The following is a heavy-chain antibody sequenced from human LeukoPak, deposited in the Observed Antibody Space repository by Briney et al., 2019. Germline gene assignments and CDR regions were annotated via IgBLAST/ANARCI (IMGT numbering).Heavy chain of an antibody. CDR1: GFTFTNYW. D-gene: IGHD2-2*01. CDR3: VRGALGSSMSSWSY. CDR2: IGDEGRST. Sequence: PGGSLRLSCAASGFTFTNYWMHWVRQAPGQGLVWVSRIGDEGRSTTYADSVRGRFTISRDNAQNTLFLQMNSLRVEDTAVYYCVRGALGSSMSSWSYWGQGTLVTVSS. J-gene: IGHJ4*02. V-gene: IGHV3-74*01.